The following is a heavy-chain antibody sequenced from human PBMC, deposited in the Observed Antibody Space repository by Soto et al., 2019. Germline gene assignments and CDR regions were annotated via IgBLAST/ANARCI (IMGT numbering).Heavy chain of an antibody. CDR2: IYFSGSA. CDR1: GGSITSYY. CDR3: ARDFRSGYCISTSCNWFDL. J-gene: IGHJ5*02. V-gene: IGHV4-59*12. D-gene: IGHD2-2*01. Sequence: SETLSLSCTVSGGSITSYYWSWIRQPPGKGLEWIGYIYFSGSANYNPSLKSRVTISVDTSKNQFSLKLSSVTAADTAVYYCARDFRSGYCISTSCNWFDLWAQGTLVTVSS.